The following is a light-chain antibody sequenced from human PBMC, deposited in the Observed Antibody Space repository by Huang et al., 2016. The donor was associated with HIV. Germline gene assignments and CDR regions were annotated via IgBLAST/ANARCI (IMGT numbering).Light chain of an antibody. V-gene: IGKV3-15*01. CDR2: GAS. J-gene: IGKJ1*01. Sequence: EIVMTQSPATLSVSPGERATLSCRASQTVSRNLAWYQQIPGQAPRLLIYGASTRATDIPARVSGSGSGTEFTLTISSLQSADFAVYYCQQYNDWPPWTFGQGTKVEIK. CDR1: QTVSRN. CDR3: QQYNDWPPWT.